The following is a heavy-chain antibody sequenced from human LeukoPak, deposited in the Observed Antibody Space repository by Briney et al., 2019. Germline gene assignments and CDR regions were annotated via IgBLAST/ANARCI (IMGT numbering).Heavy chain of an antibody. CDR1: GFPFGSYA. CDR3: AKSRGGSFPGGFDP. Sequence: GGSLRLSCAASGFPFGSYAMTWVRQAPGKGLEWVSGISGSGGKTYYADSVKGRFTISRDNSKNTLYLQMNSLRVEDTAIYYCAKSRGGSFPGGFDPWGHGTLVTISS. J-gene: IGHJ5*02. V-gene: IGHV3-23*01. CDR2: ISGSGGKT. D-gene: IGHD3-10*01.